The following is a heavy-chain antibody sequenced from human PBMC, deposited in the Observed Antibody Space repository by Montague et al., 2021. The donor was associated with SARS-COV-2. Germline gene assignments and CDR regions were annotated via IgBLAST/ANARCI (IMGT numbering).Heavy chain of an antibody. CDR3: ERWGLNNAFDI. J-gene: IGHJ3*02. Sequence: SETLSLTCSVSGDSISRSHYFWAWIRQPPGMGLEWIGSIDFTGKTYYHPSLKSRVTISIDTSKNHFSLRLSSVTAADSAVFYCERWGLNNAFDIWGLGTMITISS. CDR1: GDSISRSHYF. CDR2: IDFTGKT. V-gene: IGHV4-39*02. D-gene: IGHD1/OR15-1a*01.